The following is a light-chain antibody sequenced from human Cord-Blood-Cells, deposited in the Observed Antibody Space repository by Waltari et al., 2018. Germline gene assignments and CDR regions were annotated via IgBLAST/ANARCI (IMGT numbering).Light chain of an antibody. CDR3: QQSYSTPPWT. CDR2: AAS. Sequence: DIQMTQSPSSLSASVGYRVTITCRASQSISSHLNGYQQKPGKAPKLLIYAASSLQSGVPSRFSGSGSGTDFTLTISSLQPEDFATYYCQQSYSTPPWTFGQGTKVEIK. V-gene: IGKV1-39*01. J-gene: IGKJ1*01. CDR1: QSISSH.